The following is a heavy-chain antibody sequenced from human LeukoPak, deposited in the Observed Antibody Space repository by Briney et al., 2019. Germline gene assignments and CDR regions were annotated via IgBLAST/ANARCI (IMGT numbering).Heavy chain of an antibody. D-gene: IGHD5-18*01. Sequence: SVKVPCKASGGTFSSYAISWVRQAPGQGLEWMGGIIPIFGTANYAQKFQGRVTITADESTSTAYMELSSLRSEDTAVYYCARDWGRNTATGGDWGQGTLVTVSS. CDR2: IIPIFGTA. J-gene: IGHJ4*02. V-gene: IGHV1-69*01. CDR1: GGTFSSYA. CDR3: ARDWGRNTATGGD.